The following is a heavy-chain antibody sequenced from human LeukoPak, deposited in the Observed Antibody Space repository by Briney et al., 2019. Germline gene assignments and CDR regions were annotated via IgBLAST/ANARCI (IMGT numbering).Heavy chain of an antibody. CDR3: ARGPAYGDAVNY. J-gene: IGHJ4*02. V-gene: IGHV1-2*02. Sequence: ASVKVSCKASGYTFTGYYMHWVRQAPGQGLEWMGWINPNSGGTNYAQKFQGRVTMTRDTSISTAYMELSRLRSDDKAVYYCARGPAYGDAVNYWGQGTLVTVSS. CDR2: INPNSGGT. D-gene: IGHD4-17*01. CDR1: GYTFTGYY.